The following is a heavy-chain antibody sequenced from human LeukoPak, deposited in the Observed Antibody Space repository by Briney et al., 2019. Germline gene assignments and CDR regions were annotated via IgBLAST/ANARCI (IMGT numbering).Heavy chain of an antibody. D-gene: IGHD6-13*01. Sequence: GASVKVSCKASGYTFTSYGISWVRQAPGQGLEWMGWISAYNGNTNYAQKLQGRVTMTTDTSTSTAYMELRSLRSDDTAVYYCARGMYSSSWYRVGHSYYFDYWGQGTLVTVSS. CDR3: ARGMYSSSWYRVGHSYYFDY. CDR1: GYTFTSYG. CDR2: ISAYNGNT. V-gene: IGHV1-18*01. J-gene: IGHJ4*02.